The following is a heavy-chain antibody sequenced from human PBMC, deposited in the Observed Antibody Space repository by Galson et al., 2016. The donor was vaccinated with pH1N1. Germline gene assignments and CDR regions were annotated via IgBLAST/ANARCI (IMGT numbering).Heavy chain of an antibody. J-gene: IGHJ4*02. CDR2: ISYDGSKA. D-gene: IGHD3-9*01. CDR3: ARDRRYLDWTSPRFDN. Sequence: SLRLSCAASGFTFSNTWMHWVRQAPGKGLEWVALISYDGSKAYYADAVKGRFIISRDNSQKTVFLQMNSLSAEDTALYYCARDRRYLDWTSPRFDNWGQGTQVSVSS. V-gene: IGHV3-30*03. CDR1: GFTFSNTW.